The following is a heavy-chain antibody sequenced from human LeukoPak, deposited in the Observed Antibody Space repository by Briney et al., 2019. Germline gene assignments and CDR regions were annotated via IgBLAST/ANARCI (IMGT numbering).Heavy chain of an antibody. J-gene: IGHJ4*02. D-gene: IGHD1-26*01. CDR2: ISYSGST. CDR3: ARHRSTVLGGTLRIFDY. Sequence: SETLSLTCTVSGGSISSSSYYWGWIRQPPGEGLEWIGSISYSGSTYYNPSLKSRVTISVDTSENQFSLKLSSVTAADTAVYYCARHRSTVLGGTLRIFDYWGQGTLVTVSS. V-gene: IGHV4-39*01. CDR1: GGSISSSSYY.